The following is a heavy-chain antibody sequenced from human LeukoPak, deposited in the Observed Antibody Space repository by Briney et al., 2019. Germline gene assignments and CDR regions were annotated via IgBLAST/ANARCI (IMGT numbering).Heavy chain of an antibody. CDR1: GFTFSDYI. V-gene: IGHV3-72*01. CDR2: IRRGTNGYTT. J-gene: IGHJ3*02. CDR3: TRDGGDGGNSAFDI. Sequence: SGGSLRLSCAASGFTFSDYILDWVRQAPGKGLEWVGRIRRGTNGYTTEYAASVKGRFIISRDDSKNSMYLHMNSLKTEDTAVYHCTRDGGDGGNSAFDIWGPGTMVTVSS. D-gene: IGHD4-23*01.